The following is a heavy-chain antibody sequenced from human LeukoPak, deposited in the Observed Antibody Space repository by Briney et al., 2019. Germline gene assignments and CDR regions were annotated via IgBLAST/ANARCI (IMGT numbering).Heavy chain of an antibody. CDR2: IYPGDSNT. V-gene: IGHV5-51*01. Sequence: GESLKISCKGSGYSFSNYWIGWVRQMPGKGLEWMGIIYPGDSNTRYSPSFQGQVAISADKSISTAYLQWTSLKASDTAIYYCARQPLVRDCGGDCEFDYWGQGTRVSVSS. J-gene: IGHJ4*02. CDR3: ARQPLVRDCGGDCEFDY. CDR1: GYSFSNYW. D-gene: IGHD2-21*02.